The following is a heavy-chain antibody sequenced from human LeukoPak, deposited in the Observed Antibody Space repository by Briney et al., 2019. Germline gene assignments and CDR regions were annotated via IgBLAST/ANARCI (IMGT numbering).Heavy chain of an antibody. CDR1: GGSISSGGYY. D-gene: IGHD3-10*01. J-gene: IGHJ6*02. Sequence: SETLSLTCTVSGGSISSGGYYWTWIRQPPGKGLEWIGYIYYSGSTNYNPSLKSRVTMSVDTSKNQFSLNLSFVTAADTAVYYCAKTLSSRALYYYGMDVWGQGTTVTVSS. CDR2: IYYSGST. CDR3: AKTLSSRALYYYGMDV. V-gene: IGHV4-61*08.